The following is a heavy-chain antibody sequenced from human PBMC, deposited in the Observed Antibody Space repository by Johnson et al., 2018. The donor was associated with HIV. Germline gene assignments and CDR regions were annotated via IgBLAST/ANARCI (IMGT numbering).Heavy chain of an antibody. CDR1: GFTFSSYG. D-gene: IGHD1-26*01. V-gene: IGHV3-30*02. Sequence: QVQLVESGGGVVQPGGSLRLSCAASGFTFSSYGMHWVRQAPGKGLEWVAFTRFDGNNKYYADSVKGRFSISRDNSKKTLHLQMNSLRAEDTAVYHCAREGAWEVRPGAFDIWGQVTTVTVSS. J-gene: IGHJ3*02. CDR2: TRFDGNNK. CDR3: AREGAWEVRPGAFDI.